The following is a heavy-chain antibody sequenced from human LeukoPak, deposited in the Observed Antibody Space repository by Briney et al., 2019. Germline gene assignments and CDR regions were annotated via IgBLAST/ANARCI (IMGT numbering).Heavy chain of an antibody. CDR2: IKQDGSEK. V-gene: IGHV3-7*01. D-gene: IGHD6-13*01. Sequence: PGGSLRLSCAASGFTFSSYWMSWVRQAPGEGLEWVANIKQDGSEKYYVDSVKGRFTISRDNAKNSLYLQMNSLRAEDTAVYYCASMPTPRQQLVHGDYWGQGTLVTVSS. CDR1: GFTFSSYW. CDR3: ASMPTPRQQLVHGDY. J-gene: IGHJ4*02.